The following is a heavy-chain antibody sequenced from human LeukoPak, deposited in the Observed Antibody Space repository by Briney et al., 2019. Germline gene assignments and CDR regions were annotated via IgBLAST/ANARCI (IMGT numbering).Heavy chain of an antibody. V-gene: IGHV4-59*01. CDR1: GGPISGYY. D-gene: IGHD2-8*02. J-gene: IGHJ6*02. CDR3: ARVDDTGGQADYGMDV. Sequence: PSETLSLTFTLPGGPISGYYWSWIPRPQGRRLEWIRYIYYSGSTNYNPSLESRVTISVDTSKNQFSLKLSSVTAADTAVYYCARVDDTGGQADYGMDVWGQGTTVTVSS. CDR2: IYYSGST.